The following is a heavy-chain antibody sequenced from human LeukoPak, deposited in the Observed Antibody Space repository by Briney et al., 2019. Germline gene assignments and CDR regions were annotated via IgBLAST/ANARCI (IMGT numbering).Heavy chain of an antibody. D-gene: IGHD1-14*01. V-gene: IGHV4-59*08. CDR3: ARHNPKSLGNFDY. J-gene: IGHJ4*02. CDR2: ISYSGNT. Sequence: PSETLSLTCTVPGDSVSSDYWSWIRQPPGKGLEWIAYISYSGNTNYNPSLKSRVTISVDTSRNQVSLKLKSVTAADTAVFYCARHNPKSLGNFDYWGRGTLVSVSS. CDR1: GDSVSSDY.